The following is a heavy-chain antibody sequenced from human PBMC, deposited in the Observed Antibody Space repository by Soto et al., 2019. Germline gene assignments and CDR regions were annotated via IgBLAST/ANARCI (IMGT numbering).Heavy chain of an antibody. D-gene: IGHD6-19*01. CDR2: INAGNGNT. V-gene: IGHV1-3*01. J-gene: IGHJ4*02. CDR1: GYTFTSYA. Sequence: GASVKVSCKASGYTFTSYAMHWVRQAPGQRLEWMGWINAGNGNTKYSQKFQGRATITRDTSASTAYMELSSLRSEDTAVYYCARGRVSGVSSAVAGPNWGQGTLVTVSS. CDR3: ARGRVSGVSSAVAGPN.